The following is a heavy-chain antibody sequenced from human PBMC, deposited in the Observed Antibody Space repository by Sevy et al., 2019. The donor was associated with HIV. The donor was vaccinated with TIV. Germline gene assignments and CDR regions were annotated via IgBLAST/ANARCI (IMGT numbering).Heavy chain of an antibody. CDR1: ESIVTNAW. V-gene: IGHV3-15*01. Sequence: GGSLRLSCAASESIVTNAWMSWVRQAPGKGLEWVGRIKSDGGTADYASHLKGRFTISRDASENMLYLQMHSPKSEDTAVYYCTTYYDSTGYYLYLDFDYWGQGTQVTVSS. CDR3: TTYYDSTGYYLYLDFDY. D-gene: IGHD3-22*01. CDR2: IKSDGGTA. J-gene: IGHJ4*02.